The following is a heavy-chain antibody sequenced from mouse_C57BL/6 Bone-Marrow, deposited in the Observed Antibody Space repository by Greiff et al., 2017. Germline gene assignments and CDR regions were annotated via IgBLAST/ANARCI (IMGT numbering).Heavy chain of an antibody. CDR3: ARNYRWLPYYFDY. CDR2: IWSGGST. D-gene: IGHD2-3*01. CDR1: GFSLTSYG. Sequence: VKLVESGPGLVQPSQSLSITCTVSGFSLTSYGVHWVRQSPGKGLEWLGVIWSGGSTDYNAAFISRLSISKDNSKSQVFFKMNSLQADDTAIYYCARNYRWLPYYFDYWGQGTTLTVSS. J-gene: IGHJ2*01. V-gene: IGHV2-2*01.